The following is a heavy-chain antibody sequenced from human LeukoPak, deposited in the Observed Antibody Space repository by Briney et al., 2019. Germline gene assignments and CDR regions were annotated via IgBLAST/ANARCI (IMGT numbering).Heavy chain of an antibody. J-gene: IGHJ4*02. CDR1: GYTLTELP. CDR3: ATDLAMVRGVIGGDY. D-gene: IGHD3-10*01. CDR2: FDPEDGET. Sequence: ASVKVSCKVSGYTLTELPMHWVRQAPGKGLEWMGGFDPEDGETIYAQKFQGRVAMTEDTSTDTAYMELSSLTSDDTAVYYCATDLAMVRGVIGGDYWGQGTLVTVSS. V-gene: IGHV1-24*01.